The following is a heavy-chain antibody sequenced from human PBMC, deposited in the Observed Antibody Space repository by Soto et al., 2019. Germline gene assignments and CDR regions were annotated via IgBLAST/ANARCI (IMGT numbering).Heavy chain of an antibody. D-gene: IGHD3-10*01. CDR1: GFTFSSYG. CDR2: IWYEGSNK. V-gene: IGHV3-33*01. J-gene: IGHJ4*02. Sequence: QVQLVESGGGVVQPGRSLRLSCAASGFTFSSYGMRWVSQAPGKGLEWAAVIWYEGSNKYYADSVKGRFTSSRDNSKNTPYLEKISLRGEDTAVYYCARDHLLMMVWGDHRPIDSWGQGTLVTVSS. CDR3: ARDHLLMMVWGDHRPIDS.